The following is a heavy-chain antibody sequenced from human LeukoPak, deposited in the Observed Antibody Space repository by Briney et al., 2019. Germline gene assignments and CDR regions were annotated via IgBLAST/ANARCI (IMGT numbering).Heavy chain of an antibody. D-gene: IGHD4-17*01. J-gene: IGHJ4*02. V-gene: IGHV4-59*12. Sequence: PSETLSLTCIVSGGSISSYYWSWIRQPPGKGLEWIGYIYYSGSTNYNPSLKSRVTISVDTSKNQFSLKLSSVTAADTAVYYCARYHGDYIFDYWGQGTLVTVSS. CDR2: IYYSGST. CDR1: GGSISSYY. CDR3: ARYHGDYIFDY.